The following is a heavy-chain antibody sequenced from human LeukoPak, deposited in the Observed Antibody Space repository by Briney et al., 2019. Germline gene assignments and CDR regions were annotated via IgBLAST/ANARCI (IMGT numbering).Heavy chain of an antibody. CDR3: ARGGGSAYHYNAFDI. Sequence: PGGSLRLSCAASGFTFSGYEMNWVRQAPGKGPEWVSYISISGTNMLYADSVKGRFTISRDNSRTSLYLQMSSLRAEDTAVYYCARGGGSAYHYNAFDIWGLGTMVTVSS. V-gene: IGHV3-48*03. D-gene: IGHD3-22*01. CDR1: GFTFSGYE. J-gene: IGHJ3*02. CDR2: ISISGTNM.